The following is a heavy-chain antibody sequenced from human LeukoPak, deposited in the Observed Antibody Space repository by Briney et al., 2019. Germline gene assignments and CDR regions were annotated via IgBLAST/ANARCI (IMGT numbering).Heavy chain of an antibody. D-gene: IGHD6-13*01. V-gene: IGHV1-2*02. J-gene: IGHJ5*02. CDR3: AREWGQQVRFDP. CDR1: GYTFTDYD. CDR2: INPNNGGT. Sequence: GASVKVSCKASGYTFTDYDMHWVRQAPGQGLEWMGWINPNNGGTNYAQKFQGRVTMTRDTSISTAYMELSRLRSDDTAVYYCAREWGQQVRFDPWGQGTLVTVSS.